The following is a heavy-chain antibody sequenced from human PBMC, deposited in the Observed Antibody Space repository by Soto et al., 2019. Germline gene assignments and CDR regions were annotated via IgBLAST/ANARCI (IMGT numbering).Heavy chain of an antibody. CDR1: GFTFSSYG. J-gene: IGHJ4*02. V-gene: IGHV3-30*18. D-gene: IGHD1-1*01. CDR2: ISYDGSNK. CDR3: AKGGGPLERRIGARCYDY. Sequence: PGGSLRLSCAASGFTFSSYGMHWVRQAPGKGLEWVAVISYDGSNKYYADSVKGRFTISRDNSKNTLYLQMNSLRAEDTAVYYCAKGGGPLERRIGARCYDYWGQGTLVTVSS.